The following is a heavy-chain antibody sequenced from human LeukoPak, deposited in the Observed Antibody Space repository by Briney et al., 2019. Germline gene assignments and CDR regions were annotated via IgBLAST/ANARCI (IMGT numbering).Heavy chain of an antibody. CDR3: ARGEGPPRYNWNYGGPDY. CDR1: GYTFTSYY. Sequence: ASVNVSCKASGYTFTSYYMHWVRQAPGQGLEWMGIINPSGGSTSYAQKFPGRVTMTRDTSTSTFYMDPSTLRSEDTAVYYCARGEGPPRYNWNYGGPDYWGQGSLVTVSS. D-gene: IGHD1-7*01. V-gene: IGHV1-46*01. CDR2: INPSGGST. J-gene: IGHJ4*02.